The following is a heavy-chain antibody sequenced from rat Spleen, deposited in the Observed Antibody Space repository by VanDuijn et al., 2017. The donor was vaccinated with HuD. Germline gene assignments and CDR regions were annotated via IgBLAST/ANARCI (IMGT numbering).Heavy chain of an antibody. Sequence: QVQLKESGPGLVQPSQTLSLTCTVSGFSLSSHGLAWVRQPPGKGLEWMEGIWGDGSTNSNSALKSRLSISRDTSKSQVFLTMNSLQTDDTAVYYCGGYLFAYWGQGVMVTVSS. CDR2: IWGDGST. CDR1: GFSLSSHG. D-gene: IGHD4-4*01. J-gene: IGHJ2*01. CDR3: GGYLFAY. V-gene: IGHV2-13*01.